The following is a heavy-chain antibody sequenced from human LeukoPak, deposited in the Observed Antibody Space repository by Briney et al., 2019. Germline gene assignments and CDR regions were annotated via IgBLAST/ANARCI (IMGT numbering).Heavy chain of an antibody. D-gene: IGHD2-2*01. CDR1: GFTFSDYY. J-gene: IGHJ6*02. CDR3: ARGGRYCSSTSCYWTSSYYYYGMDV. V-gene: IGHV3-11*01. Sequence: PGGSLRLSCAASGFTFSDYYMSWIRQAPGKGLEWVSYISSSGSTIYYTDSVKGRFTISRDNAKNSLYLQVNSLRAEDTAVYYCARGGRYCSSTSCYWTSSYYYYGMDVWGQGTTVTVSS. CDR2: ISSSGSTI.